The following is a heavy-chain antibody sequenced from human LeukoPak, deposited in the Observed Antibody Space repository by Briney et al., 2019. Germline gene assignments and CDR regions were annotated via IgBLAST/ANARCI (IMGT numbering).Heavy chain of an antibody. V-gene: IGHV3-23*01. CDR3: AKGPRRYCSGGSCPQEDY. D-gene: IGHD2-15*01. CDR2: ISGSGGST. CDR1: GFTFSSYA. Sequence: PGGSLRLSCAASGFTFSSYAMSWVRQAPGKGLEWVSAISGSGGSTYYADSVKGRFTISRDNSKNTLYLQMNSLRAEDTAVYYCAKGPRRYCSGGSCPQEDYWGQGTLVTVSS. J-gene: IGHJ4*02.